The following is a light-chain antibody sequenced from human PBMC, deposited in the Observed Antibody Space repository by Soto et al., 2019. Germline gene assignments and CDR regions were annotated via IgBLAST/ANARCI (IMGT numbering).Light chain of an antibody. CDR1: QSICKF. CDR3: QQFNNYWT. Sequence: DIQMTQSPSTLSASVGDRVTITCRASQSICKFLAWYQQKPGKAPRLLIYKASSLESGVPSRFSGSGSGTEFTLTISSLQPDDFATYYCQQFNNYWTFGQGTKVEIK. CDR2: KAS. V-gene: IGKV1-5*03. J-gene: IGKJ1*01.